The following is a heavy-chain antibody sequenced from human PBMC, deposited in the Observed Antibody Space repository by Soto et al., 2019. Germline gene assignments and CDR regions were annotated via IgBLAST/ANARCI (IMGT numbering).Heavy chain of an antibody. CDR3: AREGRGKKAGYNGLVSLGY. J-gene: IGHJ4*02. D-gene: IGHD2-2*02. V-gene: IGHV1-2*02. CDR1: GYTFTDYF. Sequence: QVQLVQSGAEVKKPGASVKVSCKASGYTFTDYFIHWVRQAPGQGFEWMGGINPNSRGTTYAQKFQGRVTMTRDTSNSTAYMELRGLRSDDTAVYYCAREGRGKKAGYNGLVSLGYWGQGTLVTVSS. CDR2: INPNSRGT.